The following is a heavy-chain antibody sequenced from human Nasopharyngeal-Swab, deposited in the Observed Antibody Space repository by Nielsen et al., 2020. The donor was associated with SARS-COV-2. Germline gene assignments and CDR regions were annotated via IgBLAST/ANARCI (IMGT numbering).Heavy chain of an antibody. CDR2: NYSGGSST. V-gene: IGHV3-23*03. J-gene: IGHJ6*02. Sequence: WIRQPPGKGLEWVSVNYSGGSSTYHADSVRGRFTIPRDNSKNTLYLQMNSVRAEDTAVYYCAKAVGAITIFGVVIKKAHGMDVWGQGTTVTVSS. D-gene: IGHD3-3*01. CDR3: AKAVGAITIFGVVIKKAHGMDV.